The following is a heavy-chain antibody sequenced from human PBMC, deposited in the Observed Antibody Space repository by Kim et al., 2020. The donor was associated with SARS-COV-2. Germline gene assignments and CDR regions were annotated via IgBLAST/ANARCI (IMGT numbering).Heavy chain of an antibody. D-gene: IGHD3-16*01. CDR2: SP. CDR3: ARVGGGGFDY. V-gene: IGHV4-30-2*05. J-gene: IGHJ4*02. Sequence: SPYYNPSLKSRVTISVDTSKNQFSLKLSSVTAADTTVYYCARVGGGGFDYWGQGTLVTVSS.